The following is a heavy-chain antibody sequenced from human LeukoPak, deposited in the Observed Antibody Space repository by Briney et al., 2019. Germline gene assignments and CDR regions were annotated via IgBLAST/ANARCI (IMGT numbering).Heavy chain of an antibody. CDR2: IIPIFGTA. V-gene: IGHV1-69*06. Sequence: SVKVFCKASGGTFSSYAISWVRQAPGQGLEWMGGIIPIFGTANYAQKFQGRVTITADKSTSTAYMELSSLRSEDTAVYYCARSHDYGDYGDVRRYYYYYMDVWGKGTTVTVSS. J-gene: IGHJ6*03. CDR3: ARSHDYGDYGDVRRYYYYYMDV. D-gene: IGHD4-17*01. CDR1: GGTFSSYA.